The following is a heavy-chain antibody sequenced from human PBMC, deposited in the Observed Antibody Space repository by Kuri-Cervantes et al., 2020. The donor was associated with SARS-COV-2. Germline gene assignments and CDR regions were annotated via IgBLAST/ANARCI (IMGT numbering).Heavy chain of an antibody. Sequence: GGSLRLSCAASGFTFSSYAMRWVRQAPGKGLEWISVVSSTYYADSVKGRFSISRDNAKNTLYLQMNSLRAEDTAVYYCAKGRSSGWSKNYFDYWGQGTLVTVSS. CDR2: VSST. D-gene: IGHD6-19*01. V-gene: IGHV3-23*03. J-gene: IGHJ4*02. CDR3: AKGRSSGWSKNYFDY. CDR1: GFTFSSYA.